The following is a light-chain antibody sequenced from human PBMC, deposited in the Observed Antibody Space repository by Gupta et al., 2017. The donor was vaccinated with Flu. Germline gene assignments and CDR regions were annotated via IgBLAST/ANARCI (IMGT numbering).Light chain of an antibody. Sequence: QSALTQPASVSGSPGQSITISCTGTSSDVGNYNYVSWYQQHPAKVPKLMIYEVTDRPSGVSNRFSGSKSGNTASLTISGLQAEDEADYFCASYTITSTWVFGGGTKLTVL. CDR2: EVT. V-gene: IGLV2-14*01. CDR3: ASYTITSTWV. CDR1: SSDVGNYNY. J-gene: IGLJ3*02.